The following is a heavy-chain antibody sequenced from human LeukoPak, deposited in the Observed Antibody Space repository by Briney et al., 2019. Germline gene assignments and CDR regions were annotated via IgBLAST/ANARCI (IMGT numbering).Heavy chain of an antibody. CDR1: GGSFSGYY. D-gene: IGHD1-26*01. CDR2: INHSGST. J-gene: IGHJ4*02. CDR3: ARARPEWETNLMSSFDY. V-gene: IGHV4-34*01. Sequence: SETLSLTCAVYGGSFSGYYWSWIRQPPGKGLEWIGEINHSGSTNYNPSLKSRVTISVDTSKNQFSLKLSSVTAADTAVYYCARARPEWETNLMSSFDYWGQGTLVTVSS.